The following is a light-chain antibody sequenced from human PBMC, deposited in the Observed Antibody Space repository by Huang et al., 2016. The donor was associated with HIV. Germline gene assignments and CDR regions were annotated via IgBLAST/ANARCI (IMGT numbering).Light chain of an antibody. V-gene: IGKV3-15*01. Sequence: EIVMTQSPATLSVSPGERATLSCRASQSVSSNLAWYQQKPGQAPRLLISGASTRATGSPARFSGSGSGTEFTLTISSLQSEDFAVYYCQQYNNWPWTFGQGTKVEIK. CDR3: QQYNNWPWT. CDR1: QSVSSN. CDR2: GAS. J-gene: IGKJ1*01.